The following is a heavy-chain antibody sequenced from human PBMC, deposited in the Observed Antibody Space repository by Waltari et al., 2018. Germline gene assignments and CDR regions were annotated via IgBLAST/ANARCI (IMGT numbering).Heavy chain of an antibody. CDR2: MNPNSGNT. D-gene: IGHD2-15*01. CDR1: GYTFTSYD. Sequence: QVQLVQSGAEVKKPGASVKVSCKAYGYTFTSYDINWVRQATGQGHEWMGWMNPNSGNTGYAQKFQGRVTMTRNTSISTAYMELGSLRSEDTAVYYCARIHCSGGSCYSHHDYWGQGTLVTVSS. CDR3: ARIHCSGGSCYSHHDY. V-gene: IGHV1-8*01. J-gene: IGHJ4*02.